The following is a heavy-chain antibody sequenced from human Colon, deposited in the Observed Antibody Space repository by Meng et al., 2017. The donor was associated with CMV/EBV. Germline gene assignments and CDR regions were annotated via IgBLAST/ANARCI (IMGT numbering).Heavy chain of an antibody. CDR3: ARILLGSRGADY. CDR1: GFTFSSHH. D-gene: IGHD2-8*02. CDR2: ILSSGTAI. Sequence: GGSLRLSCAASGFTFSSHHMNWVRQATGKGLEWISFILSSGTAIYYADSLKGRFTISRDNAKNSLYLQINSLRVEDTAIYYCARILLGSRGADYWGQGTLVTVSS. J-gene: IGHJ4*02. V-gene: IGHV3-48*03.